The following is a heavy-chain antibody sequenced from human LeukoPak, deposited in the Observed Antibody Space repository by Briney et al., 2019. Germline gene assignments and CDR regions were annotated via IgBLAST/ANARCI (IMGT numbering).Heavy chain of an antibody. CDR1: GFTFSNYW. CDR2: IKQDGSEK. J-gene: IGHJ6*02. Sequence: PGGSLRLSCAASGFTFSNYWMSWVRQAPGKGLEWVANIKQDGSEKYYVDSVKGRFTISRDNAKNSLYLQMNSLRAEDTAVYYCATCDYYYGMDVWGQGTTVTVSS. CDR3: ATCDYYYGMDV. V-gene: IGHV3-7*01.